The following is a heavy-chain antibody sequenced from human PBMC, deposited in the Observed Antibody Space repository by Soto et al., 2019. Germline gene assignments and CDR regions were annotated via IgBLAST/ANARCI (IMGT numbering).Heavy chain of an antibody. CDR1: GGSISSYY. Sequence: SETLSLTCTVSGGSISSYYWSWIRQPPGKGLEWIGYIYYSGSTNYNPSLKSRVTMSVDTSKNQFSLKLSSVTAADSAVYYCARGRYSYQFRWGQGTLVTVSS. J-gene: IGHJ4*02. V-gene: IGHV4-59*01. CDR3: ARGRYSYQFR. D-gene: IGHD5-18*01. CDR2: IYYSGST.